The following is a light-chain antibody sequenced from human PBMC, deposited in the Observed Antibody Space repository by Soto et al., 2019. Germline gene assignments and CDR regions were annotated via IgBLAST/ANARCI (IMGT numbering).Light chain of an antibody. CDR3: QQRGNWPWLT. J-gene: IGKJ4*01. V-gene: IGKV3-11*01. Sequence: EIVLKQSPGTLSLSPGERATLSCRASQSVNNYLAWYQQKPGQAPRLLIYDAINRATGIPARFSGSGSGTDFTLTISSLEAEDFGVYYCQQRGNWPWLTFGGGTRVEIK. CDR1: QSVNNY. CDR2: DAI.